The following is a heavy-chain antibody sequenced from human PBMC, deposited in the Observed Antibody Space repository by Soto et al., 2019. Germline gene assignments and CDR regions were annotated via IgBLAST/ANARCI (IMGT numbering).Heavy chain of an antibody. V-gene: IGHV4-4*02. Sequence: QLQESGPGLVKPSGTLSLTCAVSGGSISSSNWWTWVRQPPGKGLEWIGEVYHTGNTNYNPSLKSRVTISVDKSQNQFSLKVTSVTAADTAMYYGARGSGSYEYWGQGTLVTVSS. J-gene: IGHJ4*02. CDR2: VYHTGNT. CDR3: ARGSGSYEY. CDR1: GGSISSSNW. D-gene: IGHD3-10*01.